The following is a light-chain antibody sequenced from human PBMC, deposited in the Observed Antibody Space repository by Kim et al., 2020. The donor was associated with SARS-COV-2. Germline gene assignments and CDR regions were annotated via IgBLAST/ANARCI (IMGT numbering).Light chain of an antibody. J-gene: IGLJ2*01. CDR1: SSNIGSNT. Sequence: GQRCTISCSGSSSNIGSNTVNWYQQLPGTAPKPLIYSNNQRPSGVPDRFSGSKSGTSASLAISGLQSEDEADYYCAAWDDSLNGVVFGGGTQLTVL. V-gene: IGLV1-44*01. CDR3: AAWDDSLNGVV. CDR2: SNN.